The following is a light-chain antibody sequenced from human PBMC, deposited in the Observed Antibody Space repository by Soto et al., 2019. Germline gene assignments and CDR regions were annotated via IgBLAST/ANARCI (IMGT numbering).Light chain of an antibody. J-gene: IGKJ3*01. CDR3: QKYDSVPFT. CDR1: QDINNY. V-gene: IGKV1-27*01. CDR2: TAS. Sequence: DSQMTQSPSSLSASVGDRVTISCRASQDINNYLAWYQQKPGKVPKLLIYTASTLYPGVPDRFSGSGFGTDFTLTISGLQPEDVATYYCQKYDSVPFTFGHGTKVDIK.